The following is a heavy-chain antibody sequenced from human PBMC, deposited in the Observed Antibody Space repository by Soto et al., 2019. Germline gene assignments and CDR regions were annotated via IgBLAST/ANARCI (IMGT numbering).Heavy chain of an antibody. CDR2: ISQDGTIA. D-gene: IGHD1-1*01. J-gene: IGHJ4*02. CDR3: LRDQRHWNKFADQ. CDR1: GFAFGSYW. V-gene: IGHV3-74*01. Sequence: EVQLVESGGGLVQPGGSLRLSCAASGFAFGSYWMHWVRQAPGKGLVWVSRISQDGTIATQADSVKGRFTSSRDNAKNTLYLQMNSLRADDTAVYYCLRDQRHWNKFADQWGQGTLVAVSS.